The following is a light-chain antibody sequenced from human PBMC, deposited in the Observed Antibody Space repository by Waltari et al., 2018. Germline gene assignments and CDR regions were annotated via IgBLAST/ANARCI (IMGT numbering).Light chain of an antibody. J-gene: IGLJ1*01. CDR1: STAFGAYIF. V-gene: IGLV2-14*01. Sequence: QSALTQPASVSGSPGQSITLSCTGTSTAFGAYIFASWYQNHPGKAPKVMIYAVNTRPSGVSSRFSGSKSGNTASLTISGLQAEDEADYYCSSYTTGSTRYVFGSGTKVTVL. CDR2: AVN. CDR3: SSYTTGSTRYV.